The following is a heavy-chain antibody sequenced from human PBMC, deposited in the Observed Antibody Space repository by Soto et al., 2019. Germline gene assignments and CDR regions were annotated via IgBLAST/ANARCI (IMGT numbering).Heavy chain of an antibody. CDR2: ISAYNGNT. CDR3: ARDPDIVATITPYYYYGMDV. V-gene: IGHV1-18*01. D-gene: IGHD5-12*01. CDR1: GYRFTSYG. J-gene: IGHJ6*02. Sequence: SVKVSCKDCGYRFTSYGISWVRQAPGQGLEWMGWISAYNGNTNYAQKLQGRVTMTTDTSTSTAYMELRSLRSDDTAVYYCARDPDIVATITPYYYYGMDVWGQGTTVTVSS.